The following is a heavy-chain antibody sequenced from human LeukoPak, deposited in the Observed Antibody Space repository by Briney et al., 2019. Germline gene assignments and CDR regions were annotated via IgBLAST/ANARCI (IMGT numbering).Heavy chain of an antibody. CDR1: GYTFTSYD. CDR2: MNPNSGNT. CDR3: ARVAGRKYYYYMDV. J-gene: IGHJ6*03. Sequence: ASVKVSCKASGYTFTSYDINWVRQATGQGLEWMGWMNPNSGNTGYAQKFQGRVTMTRNTSISTAYMELSSLRSEDTAVYYCARVAGRKYYYYMDVWGKGTTVTISS. D-gene: IGHD1-14*01. V-gene: IGHV1-8*01.